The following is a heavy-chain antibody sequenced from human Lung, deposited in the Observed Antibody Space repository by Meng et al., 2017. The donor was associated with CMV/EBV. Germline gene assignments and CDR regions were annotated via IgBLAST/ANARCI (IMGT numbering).Heavy chain of an antibody. CDR2: INPNSGGT. V-gene: IGHV1-2*02. CDR1: GYTFTGYY. Sequence: ASXXVSXKASGYTFTGYYMHWVRQAPGQGLEWMGWINPNSGGTNYAQKFQGRVTMTRDTSISTAYMELSRLRSDDTAVYYCARDRVPAAFRDYGMDVWGQGTTVTGSS. D-gene: IGHD2-2*01. CDR3: ARDRVPAAFRDYGMDV. J-gene: IGHJ6*02.